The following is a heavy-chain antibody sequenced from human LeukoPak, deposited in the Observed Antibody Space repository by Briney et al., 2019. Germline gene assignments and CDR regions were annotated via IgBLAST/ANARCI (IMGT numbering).Heavy chain of an antibody. V-gene: IGHV4-34*01. CDR3: ARDPLSRTLWFGEDI. Sequence: SETLSLTCAVYGGSFSGYYWSWIRQPPGKGLEWIGEINHSGSTNYNPSLKSRVTISVDTSKNQFSLKLSSVTAADTAVYYCARDPLSRTLWFGEDIWGQGTMVTVSS. J-gene: IGHJ3*02. CDR1: GGSFSGYY. D-gene: IGHD3-10*01. CDR2: INHSGST.